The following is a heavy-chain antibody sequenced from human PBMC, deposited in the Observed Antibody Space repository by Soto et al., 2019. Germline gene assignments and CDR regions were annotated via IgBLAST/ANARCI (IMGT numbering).Heavy chain of an antibody. Sequence: EVQLLASGGGLVQPGGSMRLSCAASGFTFSTYAMSWVRQAPGKGLECGPAIRGSGGITYYADSVKGRFTISRDNSKNTVYLQMNSLRAEDTAVYYCAKLPDRGFWSGYCYCFDYWGQGTLVTVSS. D-gene: IGHD3-3*01. CDR3: AKLPDRGFWSGYCYCFDY. CDR1: GFTFSTYA. V-gene: IGHV3-23*01. CDR2: IRGSGGIT. J-gene: IGHJ4*02.